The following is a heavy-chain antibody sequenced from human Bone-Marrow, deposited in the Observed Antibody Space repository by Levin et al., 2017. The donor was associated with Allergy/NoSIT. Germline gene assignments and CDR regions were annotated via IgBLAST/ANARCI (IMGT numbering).Heavy chain of an antibody. CDR3: TTRSH. J-gene: IGHJ4*02. Sequence: AGGSLRLSCVASGFTFGNAWMNWVRQAPGKGLQWVGRIKGKTDGWTTDYAAPVKGRFTISRDDSKKTLYLQMNSLKTEDTAIYYCTTRSHWGQGTLVTVFS. CDR2: IKGKTDGWTT. V-gene: IGHV3-15*01. CDR1: GFTFGNAW.